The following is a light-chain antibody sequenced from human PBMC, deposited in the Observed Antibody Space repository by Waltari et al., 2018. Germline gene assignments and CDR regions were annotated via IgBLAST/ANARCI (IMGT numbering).Light chain of an antibody. CDR2: EVT. V-gene: IGLV2-23*02. CDR3: SSFAGSNTWV. CDR1: TSDVGTFNL. Sequence: SALPHPASVPGSPVQSIAAPCTEPTSDVGTFNLSPWYQHHPGKAPRFMIFEVTKRPSGVSNRFSGSKSGNTASLTISGLQAEDEADYYCSSFAGSNTWVFGTGTKVTVL. J-gene: IGLJ1*01.